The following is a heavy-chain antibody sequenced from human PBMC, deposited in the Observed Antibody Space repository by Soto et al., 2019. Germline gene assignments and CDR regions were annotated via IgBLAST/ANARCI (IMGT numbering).Heavy chain of an antibody. D-gene: IGHD3-3*01. CDR3: AKAKFDFWSGVWSPSLDI. CDR1: TYTFTKYY. CDR2: VNPDNGYS. Sequence: QVQLVQSGAEVKKPGASVKVSCKASTYTFTKYYIHWVRQAPGQGLEWMGWVNPDNGYSKFTQKFQGRVTMTRDTSITTAYLELTRLQSADTAVYYCAKAKFDFWSGVWSPSLDIWGQGTLVTVSS. J-gene: IGHJ4*02. V-gene: IGHV1-2*02.